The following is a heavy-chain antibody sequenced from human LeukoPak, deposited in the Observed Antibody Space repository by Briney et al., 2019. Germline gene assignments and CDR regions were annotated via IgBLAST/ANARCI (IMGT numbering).Heavy chain of an antibody. Sequence: ASVKVSCKASGYTFTNYGITWVRQAPGQGLEWMGWINPNSGGTNYARKFQGRVTITRDTSASTAYMELSSLRSEDVAVYYCARPVPSSGWYYFDYWGQGTLVTVSS. CDR2: INPNSGGT. V-gene: IGHV1-18*03. CDR3: ARPVPSSGWYYFDY. CDR1: GYTFTNYG. J-gene: IGHJ4*02. D-gene: IGHD6-19*01.